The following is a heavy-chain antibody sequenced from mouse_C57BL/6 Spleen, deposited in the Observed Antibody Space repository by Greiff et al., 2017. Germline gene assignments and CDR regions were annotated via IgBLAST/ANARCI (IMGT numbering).Heavy chain of an antibody. V-gene: IGHV1-55*01. CDR1: GYTFTSYW. CDR2: ISPGSGST. CDR3: ARVVARAMDD. D-gene: IGHD1-1*01. J-gene: IGHJ4*01. Sequence: QVQLQQPGAELVKPGASVKMSCKASGYTFTSYWITWVKQRPGQGLEWIGDISPGSGSTNYNEKFKSKATLTVDTSSSTAYMQLSSLTSEDSAVYYCARVVARAMDDGGQGTSVTVSS.